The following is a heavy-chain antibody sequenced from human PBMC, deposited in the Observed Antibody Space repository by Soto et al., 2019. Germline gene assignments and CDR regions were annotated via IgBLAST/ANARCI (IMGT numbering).Heavy chain of an antibody. J-gene: IGHJ3*02. D-gene: IGHD3-16*02. CDR3: AKTHYDYVWGSYRPDAFDI. CDR2: IYYSGST. V-gene: IGHV4-39*01. Sequence: SETLSLTCIVSGGSISSSSYYWGWIRQPPGKGREWIGSIYYSGSTYDNPSLKSRATISVDTSKNQISLNLSSVTAADTAVYYCAKTHYDYVWGSYRPDAFDIWGQGTMVTVSS. CDR1: GGSISSSSYY.